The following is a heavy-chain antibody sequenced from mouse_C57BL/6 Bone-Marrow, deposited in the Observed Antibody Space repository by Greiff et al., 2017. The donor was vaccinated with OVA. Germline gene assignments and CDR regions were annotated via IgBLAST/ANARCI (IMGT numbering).Heavy chain of an antibody. CDR1: GFTFSDYY. CDR3: ARRYYSNYDWFAY. Sequence: EVQLMESGGGLVQPGGSLKLSCAASGFTFSDYYMYWVRQTPEKRLEWVAYISNGGGSTYYPDTVKGRFTISRDNAKNTLYLQMSRLKSEDTAMYYCARRYYSNYDWFAYWGQGTLVTVSA. CDR2: ISNGGGST. J-gene: IGHJ3*01. D-gene: IGHD2-5*01. V-gene: IGHV5-12*01.